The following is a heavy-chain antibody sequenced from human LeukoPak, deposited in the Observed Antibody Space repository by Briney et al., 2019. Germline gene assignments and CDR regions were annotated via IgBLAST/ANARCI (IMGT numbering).Heavy chain of an antibody. J-gene: IGHJ6*02. Sequence: ASVKVSCKASGYTFTSYYMHWVRQAPGQGLEWMGWINPNSGGTNYAQKFQGRVTMTRDTSISTAYMELSRLRSDDTAVYYCARDQGGSSGYYYYGMDVWGQGTTVTVSS. CDR1: GYTFTSYY. V-gene: IGHV1-2*02. CDR3: ARDQGGSSGYYYYGMDV. CDR2: INPNSGGT. D-gene: IGHD6-19*01.